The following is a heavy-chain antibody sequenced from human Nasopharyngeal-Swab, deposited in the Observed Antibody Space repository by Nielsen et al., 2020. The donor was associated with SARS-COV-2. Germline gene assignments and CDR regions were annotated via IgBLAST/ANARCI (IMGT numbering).Heavy chain of an antibody. Sequence: WIRQPPGKALEWLAHIFSNDEKSYSTSLKNRLTISKDTSKSQVVLTMTNMDPVDTATYYCARIWGYYYGSGSYYYFDYWGQGTLVTASS. D-gene: IGHD3-10*01. CDR2: IFSNDEK. J-gene: IGHJ4*02. V-gene: IGHV2-26*01. CDR3: ARIWGYYYGSGSYYYFDY.